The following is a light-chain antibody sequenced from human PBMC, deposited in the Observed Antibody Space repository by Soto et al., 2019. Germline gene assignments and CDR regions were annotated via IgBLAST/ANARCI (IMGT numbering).Light chain of an antibody. CDR3: QQRSNWPPIT. J-gene: IGKJ5*01. V-gene: IGKV4-1*01. CDR2: WAS. Sequence: DIVMTQSPDSLAVSLGERATINCKSSQSIFYSSNNKNYLAWYQQKPGQPPKLLIYWASTRESGVPDRISGSGSGTDFAHTISSLEPDDFAVYYCQQRSNWPPITFGQGTRLEIK. CDR1: QSIFYSSNNKNY.